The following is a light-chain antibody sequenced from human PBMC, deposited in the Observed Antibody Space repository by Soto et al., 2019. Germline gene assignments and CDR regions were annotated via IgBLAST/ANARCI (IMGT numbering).Light chain of an antibody. Sequence: LTQSPGTLSLSPGARATLSCRASQSVSGNYLAWYQQKSGQAPRLLIYGASSRATGIPDRFSGSGSGTDFTLTITRLEPEDSAVYFCQQFGGSPLYTVGQGTKLEIK. CDR3: QQFGGSPLYT. V-gene: IGKV3-20*01. CDR1: QSVSGNY. J-gene: IGKJ2*01. CDR2: GAS.